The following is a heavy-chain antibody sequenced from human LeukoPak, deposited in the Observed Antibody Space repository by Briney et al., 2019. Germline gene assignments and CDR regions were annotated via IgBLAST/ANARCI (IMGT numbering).Heavy chain of an antibody. CDR2: IRYDGSNK. V-gene: IGHV3-30*02. J-gene: IGHJ4*02. CDR1: GFTFSSYG. D-gene: IGHD3-16*01. Sequence: PGGSLRLSCAASGFTFSSYGMHWVRQAPGKGLEWVAFIRYDGSNKYYADSVKGRFTISRDNSKNTLYLQMNSLRAEDTAVYYCAKDTQLLAGGYYFDYWGQGTLVTVSS. CDR3: AKDTQLLAGGYYFDY.